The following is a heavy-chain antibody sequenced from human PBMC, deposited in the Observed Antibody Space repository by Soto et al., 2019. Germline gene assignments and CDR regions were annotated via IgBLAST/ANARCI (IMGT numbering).Heavy chain of an antibody. CDR3: ARPSRNRFYAPLDI. J-gene: IGHJ3*02. CDR1: GYTFGGYY. CDR2: INPNSGGT. D-gene: IGHD3-3*01. V-gene: IGHV1-2*02. Sequence: ASVKVSCKASGYTFGGYYMHWVRQAPGQGLEWMGWINPNSGGTQYAQKFQGRVNMTRDPSISTASMELRSLRFDATAVYYCARPSRNRFYAPLDIWGQGTMVTVSS.